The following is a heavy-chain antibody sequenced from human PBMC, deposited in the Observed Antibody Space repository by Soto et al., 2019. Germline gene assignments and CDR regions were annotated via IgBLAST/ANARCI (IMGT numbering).Heavy chain of an antibody. J-gene: IGHJ5*02. CDR2: IYYSGST. V-gene: IGHV4-39*01. D-gene: IGHD3-10*01. Sequence: SETLSLTCTVSGGSISSSNYYGAWIRQPPGKGLEWIGSIYYSGSTYYNPSLKSRVTISVDTSKNHFSLKLSSVTAADTAVYYCARHYYGSGSYSTPNWFDPWGQGTQVTVSS. CDR1: GGSISSSNYY. CDR3: ARHYYGSGSYSTPNWFDP.